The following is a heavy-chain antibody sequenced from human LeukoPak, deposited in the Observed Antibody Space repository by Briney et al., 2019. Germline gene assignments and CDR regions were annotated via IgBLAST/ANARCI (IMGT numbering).Heavy chain of an antibody. CDR1: GFTFSSYA. V-gene: IGHV3-23*01. CDR2: VSTSGDST. CDR3: ARAPPGLNWFDP. J-gene: IGHJ5*02. Sequence: GGSLRLSCAASGFTFSSYAMSWVRQAPGKGLEWVSVVSTSGDSTFYADSVKGRFTISRDDSKNTLYLQMNSLGAEDTAIYYCARAPPGLNWFDPWGQGTLVTVSS.